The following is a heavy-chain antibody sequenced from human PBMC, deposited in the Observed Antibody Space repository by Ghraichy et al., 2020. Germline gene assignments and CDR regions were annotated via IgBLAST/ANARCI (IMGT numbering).Heavy chain of an antibody. Sequence: KVSCKASGYTFTSYYMHWVRQAPGQGLEWMGIINPSGDSTNYAQKFQGRVTMTRDTSTSTVYMELSSLRSEDTAVYYCARRRYSYGLDYWGQGTLVTVSS. D-gene: IGHD3-16*02. CDR2: INPSGDST. CDR3: ARRRYSYGLDY. CDR1: GYTFTSYY. J-gene: IGHJ4*02. V-gene: IGHV1-46*01.